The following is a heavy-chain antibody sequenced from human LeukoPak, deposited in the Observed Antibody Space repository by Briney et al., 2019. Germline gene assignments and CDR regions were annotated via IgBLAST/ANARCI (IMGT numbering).Heavy chain of an antibody. V-gene: IGHV1-18*04. Sequence: GASVKVSCKASGYTFTNHGLTWVRQAPGQGREGMGWINTYSGDTKYGQKFQGRVTMTTDTSTSMVFLELMSLRSDDTAVYYCARDRLGNPDAFDIWGPGTMVTVSS. J-gene: IGHJ3*02. CDR3: ARDRLGNPDAFDI. CDR2: INTYSGDT. D-gene: IGHD4-23*01. CDR1: GYTFTNHG.